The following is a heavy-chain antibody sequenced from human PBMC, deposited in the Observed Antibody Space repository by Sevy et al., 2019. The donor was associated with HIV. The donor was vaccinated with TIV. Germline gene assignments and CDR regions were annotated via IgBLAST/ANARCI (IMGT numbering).Heavy chain of an antibody. CDR1: RFTFSTYD. D-gene: IGHD3-16*01. Sequence: GGSLRLSCAASRFTFSTYDIHWVRQAPGKGLEWVAVISHDGSYQYYTDSVKGRFTISRDDSKNKAYLQMISLRADDSGVYYCAKGQGYDYIWGNERSEYYFDYWGQGPLVTVSS. CDR3: AKGQGYDYIWGNERSEYYFDY. J-gene: IGHJ4*02. V-gene: IGHV3-30*18. CDR2: ISHDGSYQ.